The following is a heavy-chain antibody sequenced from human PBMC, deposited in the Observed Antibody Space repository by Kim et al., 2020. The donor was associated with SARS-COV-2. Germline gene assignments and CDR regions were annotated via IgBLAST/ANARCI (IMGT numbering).Heavy chain of an antibody. CDR3: ASAAAGSIDY. CDR2: IYHSGST. CDR1: GYSISSGYY. J-gene: IGHJ4*02. V-gene: IGHV4-38-2*02. D-gene: IGHD6-13*01. Sequence: SETLSLTCTVSGYSISSGYYWGWIRQPPGKGLEWIGSIYHSGSTYYNPSLKSRVIISVDTSKNQFSLKLSSVTAADTAVYYCASAAAGSIDYWGQGTLVTVSS.